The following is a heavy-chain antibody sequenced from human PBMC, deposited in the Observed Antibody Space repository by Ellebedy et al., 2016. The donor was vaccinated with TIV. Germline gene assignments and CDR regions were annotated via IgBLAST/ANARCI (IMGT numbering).Heavy chain of an antibody. Sequence: GESLKISCVASGFTFSNYWMHWVRQAPGKGLDWVANIKEDGSTIYYVDSVKGRFTISRDNAKNSLYLQMNSLRTGDTAVYYCARAIGSGDGTWGQGALVTVSS. CDR2: IKEDGSTI. CDR1: GFTFSNYW. CDR3: ARAIGSGDGT. J-gene: IGHJ5*02. V-gene: IGHV3-7*01. D-gene: IGHD2-15*01.